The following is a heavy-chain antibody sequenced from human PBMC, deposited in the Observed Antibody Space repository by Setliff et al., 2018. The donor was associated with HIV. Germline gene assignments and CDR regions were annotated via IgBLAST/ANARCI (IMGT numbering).Heavy chain of an antibody. J-gene: IGHJ6*03. CDR1: RFTFSSYT. Sequence: GGSLRLSCAASRFTFSSYTMHWVRQAPGKGLEWVAVISYDGSKKYYADSVKGRFTISRDSSKNTLYLQMNSLRAEDTAVYYCARGAVVGTPTYSYYYYMDVWGKGTTVTVSS. CDR2: ISYDGSKK. CDR3: ARGAVVGTPTYSYYYYMDV. V-gene: IGHV3-30*04. D-gene: IGHD1-1*01.